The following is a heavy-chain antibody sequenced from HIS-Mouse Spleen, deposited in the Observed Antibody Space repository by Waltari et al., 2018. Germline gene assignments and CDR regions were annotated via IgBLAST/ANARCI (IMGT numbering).Heavy chain of an antibody. J-gene: IGHJ1*01. D-gene: IGHD2-21*02. CDR1: GGSFRGYY. CDR2: INHSGST. CDR3: ATFYCGGDCYYFQH. V-gene: IGHV4-34*01. Sequence: QVQLQQWGAGLLKPSETLSLTCAVYGGSFRGYYGRWLRRPPGKGLEWIGEINHSGSTNYNPSLKSRVTISVDTSKNQFSLKLSSVTAADTAVYYCATFYCGGDCYYFQHWGQGTLVTVSS.